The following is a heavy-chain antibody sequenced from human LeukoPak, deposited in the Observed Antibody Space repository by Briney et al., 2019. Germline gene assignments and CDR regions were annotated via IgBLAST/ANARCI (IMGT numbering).Heavy chain of an antibody. D-gene: IGHD3-10*01. V-gene: IGHV1-18*01. CDR2: ISDYNGNT. Sequence: ASVNVSCKASGYTFTSYGISWVRQAPGQGLEWMGWISDYNGNTNYAQKLQGRVTMTTDTSRSTAYMELRSLRSDDTAVYYCARDQEFRPGGAFDIWGQGTMVTVSS. J-gene: IGHJ3*02. CDR3: ARDQEFRPGGAFDI. CDR1: GYTFTSYG.